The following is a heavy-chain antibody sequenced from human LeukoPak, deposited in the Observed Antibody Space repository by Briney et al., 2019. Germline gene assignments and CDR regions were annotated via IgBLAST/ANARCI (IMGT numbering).Heavy chain of an antibody. CDR3: ARLYGDLYNWFDP. V-gene: IGHV4-59*08. CDR2: IYYSGST. D-gene: IGHD4-17*01. J-gene: IGHJ5*02. CDR1: GGSISSYY. Sequence: SETLSLTCTVSGGSISSYYWSWIRQPPGKGLEWIGYIYYSGSTNYNPSLKSRVTISVDTSKSQFSLKLSSVTAADTAVYYCARLYGDLYNWFDPWGQGTLVTVSS.